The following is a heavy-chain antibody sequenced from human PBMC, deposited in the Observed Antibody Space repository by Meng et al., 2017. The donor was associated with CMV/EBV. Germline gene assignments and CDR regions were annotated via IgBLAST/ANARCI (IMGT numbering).Heavy chain of an antibody. CDR1: GGSISSSSSY. Sequence: QRQLQESGPAMVKPSETRSLTCTVAGGSISSSSSYWGWIRQPPGKGLEWIGSIYYSGRTYYNPSLKSRVTISVDTSKNQFSLKLSSVTDADTAVYYCARDSAVAGVVDYWGQGTLVTVSS. CDR3: ARDSAVAGVVDY. J-gene: IGHJ4*02. CDR2: IYYSGRT. V-gene: IGHV4-39*07. D-gene: IGHD6-19*01.